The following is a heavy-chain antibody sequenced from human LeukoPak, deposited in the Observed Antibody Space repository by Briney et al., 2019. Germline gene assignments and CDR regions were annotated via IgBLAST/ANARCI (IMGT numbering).Heavy chain of an antibody. D-gene: IGHD2-2*01. J-gene: IGHJ6*03. CDR2: IIPIFGTA. CDR3: ARGTVVPAAMAYYYMDV. CDR1: GGTFSSYA. Sequence: GASVKVSCRASGGTFSSYAISWVRQAPGQGLEWMGGIIPIFGTANYAQKFQGRVTITTDESTSTAYMELSSLRSEDTAVYYCARGTVVPAAMAYYYMDVWGKGTTVTVSS. V-gene: IGHV1-69*05.